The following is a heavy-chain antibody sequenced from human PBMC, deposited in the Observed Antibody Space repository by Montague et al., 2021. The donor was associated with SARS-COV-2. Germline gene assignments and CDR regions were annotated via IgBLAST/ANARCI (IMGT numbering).Heavy chain of an antibody. J-gene: IGHJ4*02. V-gene: IGHV3-21*01. CDR2: ISSSSSYI. Sequence: SLRLSCAASGFTFSSYSMNWVRQAPGKGLEWVSSISSSSSYIYYADSVKGRFTISRDNAKNSLYLQMNSLRAEDTVVYYCVSQEGSIYWGQGTLVTVSS. CDR1: GFTFSSYS. CDR3: VSQEGSIY. D-gene: IGHD2/OR15-2a*01.